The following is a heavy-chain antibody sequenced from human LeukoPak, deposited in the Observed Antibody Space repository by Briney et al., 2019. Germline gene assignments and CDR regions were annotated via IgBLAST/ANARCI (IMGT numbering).Heavy chain of an antibody. CDR3: ARDYYDSSGYYDPQDNWFDP. Sequence: SPTLSLTCTVSGGSISSGDYYWSWIRQPPGKGLEWIGYIYYSGSTYYNPSLKSRVTISVDTSKNQFSLKLSSVTAADTAVYYCARDYYDSSGYYDPQDNWFDPWGQGTLVTVSS. J-gene: IGHJ5*02. D-gene: IGHD3-22*01. CDR2: IYYSGST. CDR1: GGSISSGDYY. V-gene: IGHV4-30-4*01.